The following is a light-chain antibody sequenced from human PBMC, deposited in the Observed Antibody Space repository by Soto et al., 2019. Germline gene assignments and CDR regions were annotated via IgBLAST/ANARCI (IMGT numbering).Light chain of an antibody. Sequence: QSVLTQPRSVSGSPGQSVTISCTGTSSDVGYYNYVSWYQQHPGKAPKFMIYDVSKRPSGVPDRFSGSKSGNTASLTISGLQAEDEADYYCCSYAGYYSGVFGGGTKLTVL. CDR3: CSYAGYYSGV. CDR1: SSDVGYYNY. V-gene: IGLV2-11*01. CDR2: DVS. J-gene: IGLJ3*02.